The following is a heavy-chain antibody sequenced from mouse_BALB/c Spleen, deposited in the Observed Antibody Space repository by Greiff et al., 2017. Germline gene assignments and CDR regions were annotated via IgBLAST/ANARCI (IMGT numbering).Heavy chain of an antibody. V-gene: IGHV5-4*02. CDR1: GFTFSDYY. J-gene: IGHJ3*01. D-gene: IGHD2-14*01. CDR3: ARGGTTRSAWFAY. CDR2: ISDGGSYT. Sequence: EVKVEESGGGLVKPGGSLKLSCAASGFTFSDYYMYWVRQTPEKRLEWVATISDGGSYTYYPDSVKGRFTISRDNAKNNLYLQMSSLKSEDTAMYYCARGGTTRSAWFAYWGQGTLVTVSA.